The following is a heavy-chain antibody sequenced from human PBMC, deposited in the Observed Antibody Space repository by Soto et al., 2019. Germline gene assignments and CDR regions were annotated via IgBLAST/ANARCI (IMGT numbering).Heavy chain of an antibody. CDR1: GFTFSSYG. CDR3: AKDNDPGGVIVPYYFDY. V-gene: IGHV3-30*18. J-gene: IGHJ4*02. Sequence: PGGSLRLSCAASGFTFSSYGMHWVRQAPGKGLEWVAVISYDGSNKYYADSVKGRFTISRDNSKNTLYLQMNSLRAEDTAVYYCAKDNDPGGVIVPYYFDYWGQGTLVTVSS. D-gene: IGHD3-16*02. CDR2: ISYDGSNK.